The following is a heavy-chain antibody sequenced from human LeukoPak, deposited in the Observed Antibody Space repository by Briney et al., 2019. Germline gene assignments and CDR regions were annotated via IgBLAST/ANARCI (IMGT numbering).Heavy chain of an antibody. D-gene: IGHD2-2*01. CDR1: GYTFTSYG. CDR2: ISAYNGNT. J-gene: IGHJ5*02. Sequence: ASVKVSCKASGYTFTSYGIRWVRQAPGQGLEWMGWISAYNGNTNYAQKLQGRVTMTTDTSTSTAYMELRSLRSDDTAVYYCARGVVVPAAMGPHFWFDPWGQGTLVTVSS. CDR3: ARGVVVPAAMGPHFWFDP. V-gene: IGHV1-18*01.